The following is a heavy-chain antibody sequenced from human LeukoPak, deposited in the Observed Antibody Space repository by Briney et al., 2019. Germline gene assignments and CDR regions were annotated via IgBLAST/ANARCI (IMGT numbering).Heavy chain of an antibody. Sequence: SETLSLTCAVYGGSFSGYYWSWIRQPPGKGLEWIGEINHSGSTNYNPSLKSRVTISVDTSKNRFSLRLSSVTAADTAVYYCARLHRNSGSYPADYWGQGTLATVSS. CDR3: ARLHRNSGSYPADY. J-gene: IGHJ4*02. V-gene: IGHV4-34*01. D-gene: IGHD1-26*01. CDR2: INHSGST. CDR1: GGSFSGYY.